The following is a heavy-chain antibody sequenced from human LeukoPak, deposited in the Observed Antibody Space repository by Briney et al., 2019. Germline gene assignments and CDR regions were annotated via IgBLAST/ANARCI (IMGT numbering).Heavy chain of an antibody. J-gene: IGHJ4*02. CDR3: ARGRPGLASAGIYDF. V-gene: IGHV1-8*01. Sequence: ASVKVYCKASGYTFTSSDINWVREATGQGLEWMGWMNPNTDKTGYAQNFQGRVTMTKNISISTAYMEVSSLTYEDTAIYYCARGRPGLASAGIYDFWGQGTLITVSS. CDR2: MNPNTDKT. CDR1: GYTFTSSD. D-gene: IGHD6-13*01.